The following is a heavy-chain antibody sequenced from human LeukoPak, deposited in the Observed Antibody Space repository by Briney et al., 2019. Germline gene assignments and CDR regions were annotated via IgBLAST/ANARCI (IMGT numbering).Heavy chain of an antibody. V-gene: IGHV4-34*01. CDR3: ARRWWLVFGDAFDI. Sequence: PSETLSLTCAVSGGSFSGYYWSWIRQPPGKGLEWIGEINHSGSTNYNPSLKSRVTISVDTSKNQFSLKLSSVTAADTAVYYCARRWWLVFGDAFDIWGQGTMVTVSS. CDR1: GGSFSGYY. D-gene: IGHD6-19*01. J-gene: IGHJ3*02. CDR2: INHSGST.